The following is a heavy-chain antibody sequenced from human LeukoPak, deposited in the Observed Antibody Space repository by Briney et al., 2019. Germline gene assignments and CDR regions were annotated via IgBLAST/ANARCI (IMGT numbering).Heavy chain of an antibody. CDR2: IYHSGGT. Sequence: SQTLSLTCAVSGGSISSGGYSWSWIRQPPGKGLEWIGYIYHSGGTYYNPSLKSRVTISVDRSKNQFSLKLSSVTAADTAVYYCASSYDSSGYYPPRLGYWGQGTLVTVSS. CDR1: GGSISSGGYS. D-gene: IGHD3-22*01. J-gene: IGHJ4*02. V-gene: IGHV4-30-2*01. CDR3: ASSYDSSGYYPPRLGY.